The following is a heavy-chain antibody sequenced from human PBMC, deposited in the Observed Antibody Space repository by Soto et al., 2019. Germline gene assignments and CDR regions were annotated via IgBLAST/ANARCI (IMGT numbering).Heavy chain of an antibody. V-gene: IGHV1-18*04. CDR2: INGYNGNT. J-gene: IGHJ4*02. D-gene: IGHD1-1*01. Sequence: QAHLVQSGAEVKKPGASVKVSCKASGYTFTNYGISWARPTPGQGLDRVRWINGYNGNTNSGQKVQGRVTMTTDMSTSTAYMERMSLRSDDTAVYYCARGTDPTYCAYWGQGTLVTVSS. CDR1: GYTFTNYG. CDR3: ARGTDPTYCAY.